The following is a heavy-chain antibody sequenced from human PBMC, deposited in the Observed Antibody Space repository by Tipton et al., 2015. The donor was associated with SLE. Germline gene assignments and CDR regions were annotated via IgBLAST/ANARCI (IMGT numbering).Heavy chain of an antibody. D-gene: IGHD3-22*01. J-gene: IGHJ3*02. V-gene: IGHV4-59*01. CDR1: GCSISSYY. CDR3: AGGPYYYDSSGYYKAFDI. CDR2: IYYSGST. Sequence: TLSLTCTVSGCSISSYYWSWIRQPPGKGLEWIGYIYYSGSTNYNPSLKSRVTISVDTSKNQFSLELSSVTAADTAVYYCAGGPYYYDSSGYYKAFDIWGQGTMVTVSS.